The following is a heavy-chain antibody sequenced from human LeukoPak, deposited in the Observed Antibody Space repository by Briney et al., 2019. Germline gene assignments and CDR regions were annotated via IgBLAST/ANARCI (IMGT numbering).Heavy chain of an antibody. J-gene: IGHJ3*02. CDR1: GGSISSSSYY. Sequence: PSETLSLTCTVSGGSISSSSYYWGWIRQPPGKGLEWIGSIYYSGSTYYNPSLKSRVTISVDTSKNQFSLKLSSVTAADTAVYYCARLKVDAFDIWGQGTMVTVSS. CDR3: ARLKVDAFDI. CDR2: IYYSGST. V-gene: IGHV4-39*01.